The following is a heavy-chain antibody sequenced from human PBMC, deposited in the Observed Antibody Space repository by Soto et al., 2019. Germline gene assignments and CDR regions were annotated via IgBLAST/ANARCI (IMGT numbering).Heavy chain of an antibody. CDR2: IYYSGST. CDR3: AGYKSRSKYYDFWSGYYGAYGMDV. D-gene: IGHD3-3*01. CDR1: GGSISSGDYY. V-gene: IGHV4-30-4*01. Sequence: SETLSLTCTVSGGSISSGDYYWSWIRQPPGKGLEWIGYIYYSGSTHYNPSLKSRVTISVDTSKNQFSLKLSSVTAADTAVYYCAGYKSRSKYYDFWSGYYGAYGMDVWGQGTTLTVSS. J-gene: IGHJ6*02.